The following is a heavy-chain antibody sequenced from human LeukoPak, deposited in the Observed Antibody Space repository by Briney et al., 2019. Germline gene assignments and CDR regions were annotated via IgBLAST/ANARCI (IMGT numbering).Heavy chain of an antibody. CDR1: GLTLTPIY. J-gene: IGHJ4*02. V-gene: IGHV1-69*02. CDR2: IIPILGIA. Sequence: ASVKVSCKASGLTLTPIYMHWVRQAPGQGLEWMGRIIPILGIANYAQKFQGRVTITADKSTSTAYMELSSLRSEDTAVYYCALSPPAPYYFDYWGQGTLVTVSS. CDR3: ALSPPAPYYFDY.